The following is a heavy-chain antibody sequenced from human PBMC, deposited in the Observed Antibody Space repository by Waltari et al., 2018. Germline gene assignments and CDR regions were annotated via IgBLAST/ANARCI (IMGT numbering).Heavy chain of an antibody. CDR3: ARGMGDI. J-gene: IGHJ4*02. CDR1: GFMFSNW. CDR2: INPDANLI. Sequence: EVQLVESGGGLVQPGGSLRLSCEASGFMFSNWMHWVRQAPGKGLVWISRINPDANLITYADSGKGRFTVSRDYARNTLYLQMSSLRVEDTAVYYCARGMGDIWGQGTLVTVSS. V-gene: IGHV3-74*01. D-gene: IGHD3-16*01.